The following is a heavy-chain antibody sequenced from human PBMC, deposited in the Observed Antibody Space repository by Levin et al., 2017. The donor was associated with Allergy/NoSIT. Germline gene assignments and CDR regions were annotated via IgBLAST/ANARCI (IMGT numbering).Heavy chain of an antibody. V-gene: IGHV3-33*01. Sequence: GESLKISCAASGFTFSSYGMHWVRQAPGKGLEWVAVIWYDGSNKYYADSVKGRFTISRDNSKNTLYLQMNSLRAEDTAVYYCARAAEAGNYFDYWGQGTLVTVSS. J-gene: IGHJ4*02. CDR3: ARAAEAGNYFDY. CDR2: IWYDGSNK. D-gene: IGHD2-2*01. CDR1: GFTFSSYG.